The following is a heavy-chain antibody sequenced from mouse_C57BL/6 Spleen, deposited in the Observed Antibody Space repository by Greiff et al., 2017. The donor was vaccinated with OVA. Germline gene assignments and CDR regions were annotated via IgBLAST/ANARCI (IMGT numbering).Heavy chain of an antibody. Sequence: EVQLVESGGGLVQPKGSLKLSCAASGFSFNTYAMNWVRQAPGKGLEWVARIRSKSNNYATYYADSVKDRFTISRDDSESMLYLQMNNLKTEDTAMYYCVRHPIYYGNYDAMDYWGQGTSVTVSS. CDR1: GFSFNTYA. CDR3: VRHPIYYGNYDAMDY. CDR2: IRSKSNNYAT. J-gene: IGHJ4*01. D-gene: IGHD2-1*01. V-gene: IGHV10-1*01.